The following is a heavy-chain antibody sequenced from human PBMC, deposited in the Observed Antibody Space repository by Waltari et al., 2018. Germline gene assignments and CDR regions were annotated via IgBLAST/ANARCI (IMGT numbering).Heavy chain of an antibody. J-gene: IGHJ4*02. V-gene: IGHV4-38-2*01. CDR1: GYSISSGYY. Sequence: QVQLQESGPGLVKPSETLSLTCAVSGYSISSGYYWGWIRQPPGKGLEWIGSIYHSGSTDYNPSLKSRVTISVDTSKNQFSLKLSSVTAADTAVYYCARGSSGWRGGNDYWGQGTLVTVSS. CDR3: ARGSSGWRGGNDY. D-gene: IGHD6-19*01. CDR2: IYHSGST.